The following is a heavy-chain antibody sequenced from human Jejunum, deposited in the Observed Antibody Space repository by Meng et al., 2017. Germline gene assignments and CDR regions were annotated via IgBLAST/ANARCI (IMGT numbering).Heavy chain of an antibody. CDR1: GYTFTGYY. D-gene: IGHD2/OR15-2a*01. J-gene: IGHJ4*02. CDR3: ARWAVSGAGLDS. Sequence: SVKVSCKASGYTFTGYYMHWVRQAPGQGLEWMGRIKPNRGVTNFPPKFQGRVILTSDTSTSTAYMDLSGLRLDDTAVYYCARWAVSGAGLDSWGQGTLVTVSS. CDR2: IKPNRGVT. V-gene: IGHV1-2*06.